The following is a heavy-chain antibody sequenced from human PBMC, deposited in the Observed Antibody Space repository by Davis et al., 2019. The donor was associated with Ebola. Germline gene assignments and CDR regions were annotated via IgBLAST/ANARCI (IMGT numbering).Heavy chain of an antibody. CDR1: GFTFSSFW. CDR2: INSDGSST. Sequence: HTGGSLRLSCAASGFTFSSFWMHWVRQAPGKGLVWVSRINSDGSSTTYADSVKGRFTISRDNAKNTLYLQMNSLRAEDTAVYYCTTDLERITIFGVVTQPSYYYYGMDVWGKGTTVTVSS. V-gene: IGHV3-74*01. CDR3: TTDLERITIFGVVTQPSYYYYGMDV. J-gene: IGHJ6*04. D-gene: IGHD3-3*01.